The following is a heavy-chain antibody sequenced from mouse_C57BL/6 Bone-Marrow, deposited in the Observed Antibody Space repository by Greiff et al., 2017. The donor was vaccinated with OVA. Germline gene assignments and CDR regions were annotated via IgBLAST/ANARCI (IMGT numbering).Heavy chain of an antibody. V-gene: IGHV14-4*01. Sequence: EVQLQQSGAELVRPGASVKFSCTASGFNIKDDYMHWVKQRPEQGLEWIGWIDTENGDTEYASKFQGKATITADTSSNTAYLQLSSLTSEDTAVYDCTTGGPGWVAYGGQGTLVTVS. CDR2: IDTENGDT. CDR1: GFNIKDDY. J-gene: IGHJ3*01. CDR3: TTGGPGWVAY.